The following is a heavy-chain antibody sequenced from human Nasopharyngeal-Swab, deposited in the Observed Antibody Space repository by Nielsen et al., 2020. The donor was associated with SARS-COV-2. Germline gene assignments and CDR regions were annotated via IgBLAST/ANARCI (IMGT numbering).Heavy chain of an antibody. D-gene: IGHD3-22*01. J-gene: IGHJ6*03. CDR1: GGSISSYY. CDR2: IYYSGST. CDR3: ARGYYDSSGWVDYYYYYVDV. Sequence: SETLSLTCTVSGGSISSYYWSWIRQPPGKGLEWIGYIYYSGSTNYNPSLKSRVTISVDTSKNQFSLKLSSVTAADTAVYYCARGYYDSSGWVDYYYYYVDVWGKGTTVTVSS. V-gene: IGHV4-59*01.